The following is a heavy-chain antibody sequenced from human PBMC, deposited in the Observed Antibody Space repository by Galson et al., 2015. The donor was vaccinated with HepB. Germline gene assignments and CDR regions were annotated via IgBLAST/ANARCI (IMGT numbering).Heavy chain of an antibody. V-gene: IGHV3-30*18. J-gene: IGHJ1*01. CDR3: AKARSSYTVANPFEYFDH. D-gene: IGHD4-23*01. Sequence: SLRLSCAASGFTFNLYGMHWVRQAPGKGLEWVAVISNDGTNEYFADSVKGRFTISRDNSKNTLYLHMDSLRGEDTAVYYCAKARSSYTVANPFEYFDHWGQGTLVVVSS. CDR1: GFTFNLYG. CDR2: ISNDGTNE.